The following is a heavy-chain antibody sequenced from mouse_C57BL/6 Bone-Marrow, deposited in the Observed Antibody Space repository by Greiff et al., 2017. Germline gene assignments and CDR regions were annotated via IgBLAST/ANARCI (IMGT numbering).Heavy chain of an antibody. J-gene: IGHJ3*01. Sequence: PLQQSGAELARPGASVKLSCKASGYTFTSYGISWVKQRTGQGLEWIGEIYPRSGNTYYNEKFKGKATLTADKSSSTAYMELRSLTSEDSAVYFCARPPHYGNYPWFAYWGQGTLVTVSA. V-gene: IGHV1-81*01. CDR1: GYTFTSYG. CDR2: IYPRSGNT. D-gene: IGHD2-1*01. CDR3: ARPPHYGNYPWFAY.